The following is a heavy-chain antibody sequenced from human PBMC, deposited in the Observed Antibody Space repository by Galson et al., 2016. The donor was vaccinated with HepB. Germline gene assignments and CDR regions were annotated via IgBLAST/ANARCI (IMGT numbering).Heavy chain of an antibody. CDR3: ARARAGGYESYDY. D-gene: IGHD5-12*01. V-gene: IGHV3-48*03. J-gene: IGHJ4*02. CDR1: GITFSRYA. Sequence: SLRLSCAASGITFSRYAMNWLRQPPGKGLEWVSDIRTGGTSTNYANSVNGRFTISRDNAKNSHYLQKDGLRAEDPALYYCARARAGGYESYDYWGKGTLVTVSS. CDR2: IRTGGTST.